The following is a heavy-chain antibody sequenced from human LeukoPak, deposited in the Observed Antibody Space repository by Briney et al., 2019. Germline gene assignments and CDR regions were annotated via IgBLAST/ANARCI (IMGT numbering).Heavy chain of an antibody. CDR1: GFTFSSYE. D-gene: IGHD6-19*01. Sequence: GGSLRLSCAASGFTFSSYEMNWVRQAPGKGLEWVSYISSSGSTIYYADSVKGRFTISRDNAKNSLYLQMSSLKASDTAMYYCVLVEQWLAIDYWGQGTLVTVSS. J-gene: IGHJ4*02. CDR2: ISSSGSTI. V-gene: IGHV3-48*03. CDR3: VLVEQWLAIDY.